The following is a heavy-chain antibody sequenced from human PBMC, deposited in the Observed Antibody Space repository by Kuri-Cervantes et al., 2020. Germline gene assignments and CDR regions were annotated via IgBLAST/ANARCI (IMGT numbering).Heavy chain of an antibody. CDR2: MNPNSGNT. D-gene: IGHD1-26*01. CDR1: GGTFSSYA. CDR3: ARVEELPDVRYLDH. V-gene: IGHV1-18*01. J-gene: IGHJ4*02. Sequence: GESLKISCKASGGTFSSYAISWVRQAPGQGLEWMEWMNPNSGNTGYAQKLQGRVTMTTDTSTSTAYLELRSLRSDDTAVYYCARVEELPDVRYLDHWGQGTLVTVSS.